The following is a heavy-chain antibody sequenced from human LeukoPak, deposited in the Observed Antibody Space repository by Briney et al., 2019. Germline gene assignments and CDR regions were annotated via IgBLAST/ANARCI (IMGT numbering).Heavy chain of an antibody. CDR2: IYYSGST. CDR3: ARVDDYGDYRFDY. J-gene: IGHJ4*02. D-gene: IGHD4-17*01. CDR1: GGSISSYY. Sequence: PSETLSLTCTVSGGSISSYYWSWIRQPPGKGLEWIGYIYYSGSTYYNPSLKSRVTISVDTSKNQFSLKLSSVTAADTAVYYCARVDDYGDYRFDYWGQGTLVTVSS. V-gene: IGHV4-59*01.